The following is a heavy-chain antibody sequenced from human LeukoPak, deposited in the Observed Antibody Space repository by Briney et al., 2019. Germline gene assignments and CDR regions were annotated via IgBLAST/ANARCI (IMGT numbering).Heavy chain of an antibody. CDR1: GYSFTSYW. CDR3: ARRKNGDYENPWDY. J-gene: IGHJ4*02. V-gene: IGHV5-51*01. D-gene: IGHD4-17*01. CDR2: IFPRDSET. Sequence: GASLKISCEGSGYSFTSYWIGWVRQMPGKGLEWMGIIFPRDSETRYSPSFQGQVTISADKSINTAYLEWSSLKASDTAMYYCARRKNGDYENPWDYWGQGTLVTVSS.